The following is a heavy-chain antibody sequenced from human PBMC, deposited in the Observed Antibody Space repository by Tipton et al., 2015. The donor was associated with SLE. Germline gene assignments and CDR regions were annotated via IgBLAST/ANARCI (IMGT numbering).Heavy chain of an antibody. CDR3: AREKSGHGYFDS. D-gene: IGHD5-12*01. CDR2: IHHRGTT. V-gene: IGHV4-4*02. J-gene: IGHJ4*02. CDR1: GGSVSSNTW. Sequence: TQSLTCTVSGGSVSSNTWWNWVRQPPGMGLEWIGEIHHRGTTNYNPSLKSRVTISVDKSKSQFSLKLSSVTAADTAVYYCAREKSGHGYFDSWGQGSLVTVSS.